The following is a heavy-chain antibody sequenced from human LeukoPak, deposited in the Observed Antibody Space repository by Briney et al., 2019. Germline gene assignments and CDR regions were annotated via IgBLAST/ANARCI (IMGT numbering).Heavy chain of an antibody. CDR2: MSPNSGDT. V-gene: IGHV1-8*02. Sequence: GASVKVSCKASGYTFTSYSINWVRQATGQRPEWMGWMSPNSGDTGYAQKFQDRVTMTRNTSISTAYMELSSLRSDDTAVYYCARGPPNWGYDYWGPGTLVTVSS. CDR3: ARGPPNWGYDY. CDR1: GYTFTSYS. J-gene: IGHJ4*02. D-gene: IGHD7-27*01.